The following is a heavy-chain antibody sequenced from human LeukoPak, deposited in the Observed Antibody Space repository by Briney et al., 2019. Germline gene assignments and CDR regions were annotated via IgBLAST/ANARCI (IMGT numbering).Heavy chain of an antibody. CDR1: GGSISSYY. J-gene: IGHJ4*02. V-gene: IGHV4-59*08. Sequence: SETLSLTCTVSGGSISSYYWSWIRQPPGKGLEWIGYIYYSGSTNYNPSLESRVTISVDTSKNQFSLKLSSVTAADTAVYYCARHAYSSSWSQWTGHRRIDYWGQGTLVTVSS. D-gene: IGHD6-13*01. CDR2: IYYSGST. CDR3: ARHAYSSSWSQWTGHRRIDY.